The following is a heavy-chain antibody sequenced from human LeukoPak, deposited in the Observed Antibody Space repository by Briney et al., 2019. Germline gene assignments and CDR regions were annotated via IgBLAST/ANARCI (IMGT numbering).Heavy chain of an antibody. D-gene: IGHD3-16*01. Sequence: SQTLSLTCTVSGGSMSSGSYYWGWIRQPPGKGLEWIGSIYYSGSTYYNPSLKSRVTISVDTSKNQFSLKLSSVTAADTAVYYCARSHHVLAVWFDPWGQGTLVTVSS. V-gene: IGHV4-39*01. CDR2: IYYSGST. CDR1: GGSMSSGSYY. CDR3: ARSHHVLAVWFDP. J-gene: IGHJ5*02.